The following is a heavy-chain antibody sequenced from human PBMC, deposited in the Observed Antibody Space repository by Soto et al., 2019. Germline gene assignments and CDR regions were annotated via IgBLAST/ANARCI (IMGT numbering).Heavy chain of an antibody. V-gene: IGHV1-18*01. CDR1: GYTLTSYG. J-gene: IGHJ3*02. CDR3: ARWRLVKGDGFDI. D-gene: IGHD6-19*01. Sequence: QVQLVQSGAEVKKSGAAVKVSCKASGYTLTSYGITWVRQAPGQGLEWMGRISAYNGNTNYAQKFQGRVTMTTDTSTTTTYMELRSLRSDDTAVYYCARWRLVKGDGFDIWGQGTMVTVSS. CDR2: ISAYNGNT.